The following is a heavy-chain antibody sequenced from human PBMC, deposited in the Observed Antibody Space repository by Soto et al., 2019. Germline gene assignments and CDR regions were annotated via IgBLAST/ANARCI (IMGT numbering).Heavy chain of an antibody. CDR3: AKAAQLPRGWYYYGMDV. V-gene: IGHV3-43D*04. CDR2: ISWDGGST. CDR1: GFTFDDYA. J-gene: IGHJ6*02. Sequence: LRLSCAASGFTFDDYAMHWVRQAPGKGLEWVSLISWDGGSTYYADSVKGRFTISRDNSKNSLYLQMNSLRAEDTALYYCAKAAQLPRGWYYYGMDVWGQGTTVTGS. D-gene: IGHD2-2*01.